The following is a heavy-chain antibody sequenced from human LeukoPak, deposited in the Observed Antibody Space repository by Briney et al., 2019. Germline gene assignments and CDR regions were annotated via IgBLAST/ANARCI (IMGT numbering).Heavy chain of an antibody. CDR2: INPNSGGT. V-gene: IGHV1-2*02. CDR3: ARASRYSSGGRAFDI. CDR1: GGTFSSYA. D-gene: IGHD6-19*01. Sequence: ASVKVSCKASGGTFSSYAISWVRQAPGQGLEWMGWINPNSGGTNYAQKFQGRVTMTRDTSISTAYMELSRLRSDDTAVYYCARASRYSSGGRAFDIWGQGTMVTVSS. J-gene: IGHJ3*02.